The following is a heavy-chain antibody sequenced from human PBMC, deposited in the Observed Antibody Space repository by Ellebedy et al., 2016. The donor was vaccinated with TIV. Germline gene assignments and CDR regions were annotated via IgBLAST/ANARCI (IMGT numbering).Heavy chain of an antibody. Sequence: PGGSLRLSCQGYGYNFLWYWIAWVRQRPGKGLEWMGIIYPRDSKTQYSPAFQGQVTISADTSISTAYLQWSSLRASDTATYYCVRPRLMGIQQDAFDMWGRGTTVTVSS. J-gene: IGHJ3*02. CDR3: VRPRLMGIQQDAFDM. V-gene: IGHV5-51*01. CDR2: IYPRDSKT. CDR1: GYNFLWYW. D-gene: IGHD6-13*01.